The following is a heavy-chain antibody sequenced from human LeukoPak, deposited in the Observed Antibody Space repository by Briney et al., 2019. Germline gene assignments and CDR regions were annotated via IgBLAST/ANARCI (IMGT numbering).Heavy chain of an antibody. J-gene: IGHJ6*03. D-gene: IGHD3-10*01. CDR1: GGSISSYY. V-gene: IGHV4-59*01. CDR3: ARDAGDYYYYYYMDV. Sequence: PSETLSLTCTVSGGSISSYYWSWIRQPPGKGLEWIGYIYYSGSTNYNPSLQSRVTISVDTSKNQFSLKLSSVTAADTAVYYCARDAGDYYYYYYMDVWGKGTTVTVSS. CDR2: IYYSGST.